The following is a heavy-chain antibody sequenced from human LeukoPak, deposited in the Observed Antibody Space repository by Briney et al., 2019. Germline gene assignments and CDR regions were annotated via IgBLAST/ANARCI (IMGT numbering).Heavy chain of an antibody. CDR1: GFTFSSYW. J-gene: IGHJ4*02. Sequence: GGSLRLSCAASGFTFSSYWMHWVRQAPGKGLVWVSRINSDGSSTSYEDSVKGRFTISRDNAKNTLYLQMDSLRAEDTAVYYCARVTYYYDSSGYPPDYWGQGTLVTVSS. V-gene: IGHV3-74*01. CDR3: ARVTYYYDSSGYPPDY. D-gene: IGHD3-22*01. CDR2: INSDGSST.